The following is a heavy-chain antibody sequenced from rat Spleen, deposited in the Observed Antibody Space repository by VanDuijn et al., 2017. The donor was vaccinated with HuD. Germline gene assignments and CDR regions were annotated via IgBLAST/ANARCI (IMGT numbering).Heavy chain of an antibody. J-gene: IGHJ3*01. V-gene: IGHV5-19*01. CDR1: GFTFSNYG. CDR3: TAHSNRISRFAY. Sequence: EVQLVESGGGLVQPGRSLKLSCAASGFTFSNYGMHWIRQAPTKGLEWVASVSPTGGSTYYRDSVKGRFNFSRDNAKSTLYLQMDSLRSEDTATYSGTAHSNRISRFAYWGQGTLVTVSS. CDR2: VSPTGGST. D-gene: IGHD2-7*01.